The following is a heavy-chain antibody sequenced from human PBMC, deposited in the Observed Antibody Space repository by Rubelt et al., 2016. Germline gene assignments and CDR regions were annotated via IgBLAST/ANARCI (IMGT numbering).Heavy chain of an antibody. J-gene: IGHJ4*02. CDR3: ARDSLYESGSDY. Sequence: QVQLVQSGAEVKKPGASVKVSCKASGYTFTSYAMHWVRQAPGQRLEWMGWINAGNGNTKYSPKFQGRVTITRDTSASTAYMELRSLRSDDTALYYCARDSLYESGSDYWGQGTLVTVSS. D-gene: IGHD3-3*01. CDR1: GYTFTSYA. V-gene: IGHV1-3*01. CDR2: INAGNGNT.